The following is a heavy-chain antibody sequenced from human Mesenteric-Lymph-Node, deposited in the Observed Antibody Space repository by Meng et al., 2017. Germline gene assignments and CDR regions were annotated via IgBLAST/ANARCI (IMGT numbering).Heavy chain of an antibody. V-gene: IGHV3-23*01. Sequence: GESLKISCAASDFTFSTSAMNWVRQAPGKGLEWVSGVSGSGGNVYYADSVKGHFTISRDNSKNTLYLQMNSLRGEDTAVYFCARGGFYYDTSGFYYSAFDFWGQGTMVTVSS. CDR1: DFTFSTSA. CDR3: ARGGFYYDTSGFYYSAFDF. J-gene: IGHJ3*01. D-gene: IGHD3-22*01. CDR2: VSGSGGNV.